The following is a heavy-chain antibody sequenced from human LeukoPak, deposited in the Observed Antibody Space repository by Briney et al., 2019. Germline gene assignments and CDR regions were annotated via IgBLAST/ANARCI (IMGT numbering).Heavy chain of an antibody. CDR2: ISGRGGST. J-gene: IGHJ4*02. CDR3: AKTTIGYSSGRYPGWPVDY. D-gene: IGHD6-19*01. V-gene: IGHV3-23*01. Sequence: PGGSLRLSCAASGFTFSSYAMSGFRQAPGKGLEWVSAISGRGGSTYYADSVKGRFTISRDNSKNTVYLQMNSLRAEDTAVYYCAKTTIGYSSGRYPGWPVDYWGQGTLVTVSS. CDR1: GFTFSSYA.